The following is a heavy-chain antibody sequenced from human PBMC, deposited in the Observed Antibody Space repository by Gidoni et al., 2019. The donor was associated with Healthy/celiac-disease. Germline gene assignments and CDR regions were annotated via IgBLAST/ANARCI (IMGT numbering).Heavy chain of an antibody. J-gene: IGHJ4*02. D-gene: IGHD3-16*01. Sequence: QLQLQASGPGLVKPSETLSLTCTVSGGSISSSSYYWGWIRQPPGKGLEWIGSIYYSGSTYYNPSLKSRVTISVDTSKNQFSLKLSSVTAADTAVYYCARRLWRGEVDYWGQGTLVTVSS. V-gene: IGHV4-39*01. CDR1: GGSISSSSYY. CDR3: ARRLWRGEVDY. CDR2: IYYSGST.